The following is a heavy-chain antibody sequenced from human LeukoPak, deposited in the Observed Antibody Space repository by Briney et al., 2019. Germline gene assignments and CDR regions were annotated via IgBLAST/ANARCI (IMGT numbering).Heavy chain of an antibody. CDR1: GFTFSSYW. Sequence: GGSLRLSCAASGFTFSSYWMSWVRQAPGKGLEWVANIKQDGSEKYYVDSVKGRFTISRDNAKNSLYLQMNSLRAEDTAVDYCARGGLYCSSTSCYTDYWGQGTLVTVSS. D-gene: IGHD2-2*02. J-gene: IGHJ4*02. CDR3: ARGGLYCSSTSCYTDY. V-gene: IGHV3-7*01. CDR2: IKQDGSEK.